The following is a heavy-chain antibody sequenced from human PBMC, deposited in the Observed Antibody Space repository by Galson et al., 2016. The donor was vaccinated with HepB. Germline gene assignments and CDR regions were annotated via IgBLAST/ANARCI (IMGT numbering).Heavy chain of an antibody. CDR1: GYIFTDFY. CDR2: INPRAGST. V-gene: IGHV1-46*01. Sequence: SVTVSCKASGYIFTDFYIHWVRQAPGQGLEWMGVINPRAGSTTYAQHFQGRVTMTRDTSTNKVHMELRSLESDDTAVYYCARVQPYGVNWFDPWGQGTPVTVSS. CDR3: ARVQPYGVNWFDP. J-gene: IGHJ5*02. D-gene: IGHD2-2*01.